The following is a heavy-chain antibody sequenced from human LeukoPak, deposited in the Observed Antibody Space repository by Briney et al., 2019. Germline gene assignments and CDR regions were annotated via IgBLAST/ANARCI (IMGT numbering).Heavy chain of an antibody. CDR2: ISAYSGST. Sequence: ASVKVSCKASGYSFTSYGITWVRQAPGQGLEWMGWISAYSGSTNYAQKLQGRVTMTTDTSMSTAYMELRSLRSDDTAVYFCARVTSMILVVDFDYWGQGTLVTVSS. D-gene: IGHD3-22*01. CDR3: ARVTSMILVVDFDY. J-gene: IGHJ4*02. CDR1: GYSFTSYG. V-gene: IGHV1-18*01.